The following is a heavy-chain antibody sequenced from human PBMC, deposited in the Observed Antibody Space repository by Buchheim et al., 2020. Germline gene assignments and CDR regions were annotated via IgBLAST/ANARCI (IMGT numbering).Heavy chain of an antibody. CDR2: INEDGSFT. CDR1: GFTLRTYW. Sequence: EVQLEESGGGLVQPGGSLRLSCAASGFTLRTYWMHWVRQAPGKGLEWVSRINEDGSFTNYADSVKGRFTISSDNAENTLYFQMTSLRVEDTAMYYCARDLSGSQDYWGQGTL. D-gene: IGHD1-26*01. V-gene: IGHV3-74*01. J-gene: IGHJ4*02. CDR3: ARDLSGSQDY.